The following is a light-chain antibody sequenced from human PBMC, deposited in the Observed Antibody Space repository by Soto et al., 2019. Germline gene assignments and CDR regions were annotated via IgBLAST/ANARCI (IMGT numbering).Light chain of an antibody. J-gene: IGKJ3*01. V-gene: IGKV3-11*01. CDR2: TTS. CDR1: QSVSKS. Sequence: EIVLTQSPATLSLSPGERATLSCRASQSVSKSLAWYQQKPGQAPRLLIYTTSNRATGIPARFSGSGSRTDFTLTISSLEPXXXAVYYCQQGNNWPIFTFGPGTKVDIK. CDR3: QQGNNWPIFT.